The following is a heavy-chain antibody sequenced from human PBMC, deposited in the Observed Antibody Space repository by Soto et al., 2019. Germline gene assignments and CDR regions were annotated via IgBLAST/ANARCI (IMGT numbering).Heavy chain of an antibody. CDR2: IWYDGSNK. J-gene: IGHJ6*02. V-gene: IGHV3-33*01. CDR3: ARAGGRYSGYDYYYGMDV. D-gene: IGHD5-12*01. CDR1: GFTFSSYG. Sequence: GGSLRLSCAAPGFTFSSYGMHWVRQAPGKGLEWVAVIWYDGSNKYYADSVKGRFTISRDNSKNTLYLQMNSLRAEDTAVYYCARAGGRYSGYDYYYGMDVWGQGTTVTVSS.